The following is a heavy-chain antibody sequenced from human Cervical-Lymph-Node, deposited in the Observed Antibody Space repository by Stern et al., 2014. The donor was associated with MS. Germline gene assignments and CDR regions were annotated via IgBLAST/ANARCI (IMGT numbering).Heavy chain of an antibody. J-gene: IGHJ4*02. CDR3: AHSRVKYCRGGTCYSSLFDY. CDR1: GFSVTTAGVG. V-gene: IGHV2-5*02. D-gene: IGHD2-15*01. Sequence: ESGPTLVKPTQTVTLTCTLSGFSVTTAGVGVGWIRQPPGKALEGLVLIYWDDDKLYSPSLKNRLTITKDTSKNQVVLTMTNVDPVDTATYYCAHSRVKYCRGGTCYSSLFDYWGQGTLVTVSS. CDR2: IYWDDDK.